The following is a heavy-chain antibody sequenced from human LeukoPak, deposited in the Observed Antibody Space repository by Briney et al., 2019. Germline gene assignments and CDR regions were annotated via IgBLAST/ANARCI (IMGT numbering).Heavy chain of an antibody. CDR2: IYSDGRT. CDR3: ARRWIAVAGPRITDAFDI. Sequence: GGSLRLSCAASGITVSSNYMSWVRQAPGKGLEWVSVIYSDGRTYYAGSVKGRFTISRDNSKNTLYLQMNSLRAEDTAVYYCARRWIAVAGPRITDAFDIWAKGQWSPSLQ. V-gene: IGHV3-66*04. D-gene: IGHD6-19*01. J-gene: IGHJ3*02. CDR1: GITVSSNY.